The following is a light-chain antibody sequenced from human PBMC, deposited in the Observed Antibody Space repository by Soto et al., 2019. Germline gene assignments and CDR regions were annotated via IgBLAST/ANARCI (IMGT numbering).Light chain of an antibody. V-gene: IGKV1-9*01. Sequence: IQLTQSPSSLSASVGDRVTITCRASQDIAIYLAWYQQKPGEAPKLLIYAASTLYGGVPSRFSGSGSGTDFALTITSLQSEDFAVYYCQQYNNWPQTFGQGTKVEIK. J-gene: IGKJ1*01. CDR2: AAS. CDR1: QDIAIY. CDR3: QQYNNWPQT.